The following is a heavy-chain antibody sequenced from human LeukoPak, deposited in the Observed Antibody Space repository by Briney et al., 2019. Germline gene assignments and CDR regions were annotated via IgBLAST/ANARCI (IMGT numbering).Heavy chain of an antibody. CDR2: TGSSSTTV. D-gene: IGHD6-19*01. CDR3: ARGVAVAAFSAFDV. J-gene: IGHJ3*01. Sequence: GGSLRLSCAASGFTLSSYSMNWVRQAPGKGLEWVSYTGSSSTTVYYADSVKGRFTISRDNAKNSLYLQMNSLKAEDTAVYYCARGVAVAAFSAFDVWGQGTMVTVSS. CDR1: GFTLSSYS. V-gene: IGHV3-48*01.